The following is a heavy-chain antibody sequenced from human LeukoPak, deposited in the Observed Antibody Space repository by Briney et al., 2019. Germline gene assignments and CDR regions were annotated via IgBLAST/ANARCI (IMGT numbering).Heavy chain of an antibody. J-gene: IGHJ6*03. Sequence: QTGGSLRLSCAASGFTFSSYAMSWVRQAPGKGLEWVSIINKSGGSTNYADSVKGRFTISRDNSENTLYLQVNSLRAEDTALYYCAKGPDKSYYLYYMDVWGKGTTVTVSS. CDR3: AKGPDKSYYLYYMDV. CDR2: INKSGGST. D-gene: IGHD3-9*01. V-gene: IGHV3-23*01. CDR1: GFTFSSYA.